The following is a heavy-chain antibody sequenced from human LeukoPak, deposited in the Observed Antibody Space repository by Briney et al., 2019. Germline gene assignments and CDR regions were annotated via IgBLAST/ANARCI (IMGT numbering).Heavy chain of an antibody. J-gene: IGHJ5*02. Sequence: PSETLSLTCAVYSGSFSGYYWSWIRQPPGKGLEWIGEINHSGSTNYNPSLKSRVTISVDTSKNQFSLKLGSVTAADTAVYYCARGFYYDSSGYYGPWGQGTLVTVSS. D-gene: IGHD3-22*01. CDR2: INHSGST. CDR1: SGSFSGYY. V-gene: IGHV4-34*01. CDR3: ARGFYYDSSGYYGP.